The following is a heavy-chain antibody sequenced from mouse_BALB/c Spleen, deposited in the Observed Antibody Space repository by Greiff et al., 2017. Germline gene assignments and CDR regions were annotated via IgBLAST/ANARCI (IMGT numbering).Heavy chain of an antibody. Sequence: EVKLMESGGGLVQLGGSRKLSCAASGFTFSSFGMHWVRQAPEKGLEWVAYISSGSSTIYYADTVKGRFTISRDNPKNTLFLQMTSLRSEDTAMYYCARYPFAYWGQGTLVTVSA. V-gene: IGHV5-17*02. CDR2: ISSGSSTI. J-gene: IGHJ3*01. CDR3: ARYPFAY. CDR1: GFTFSSFG.